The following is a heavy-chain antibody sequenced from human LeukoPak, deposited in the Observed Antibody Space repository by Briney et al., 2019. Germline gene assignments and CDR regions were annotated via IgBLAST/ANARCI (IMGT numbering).Heavy chain of an antibody. J-gene: IGHJ4*02. CDR1: GYTFTSYY. CDR3: ARGGSMIVVVERGRADY. D-gene: IGHD3-22*01. V-gene: IGHV1-46*01. Sequence: SVKVSCKASGYTFTSYYMHWVRHAPGQGLEWMVIITPSGGSTSYAQKFQGRVTMTRDTSTSTVYMELSSLRSEDTAVYYCARGGSMIVVVERGRADYWGQGTLVTVSS. CDR2: ITPSGGST.